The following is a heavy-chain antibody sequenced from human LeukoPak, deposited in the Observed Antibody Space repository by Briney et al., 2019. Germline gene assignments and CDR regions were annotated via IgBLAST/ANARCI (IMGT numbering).Heavy chain of an antibody. J-gene: IGHJ6*03. D-gene: IGHD3-9*01. CDR3: ARVTGPDILTGYRRRWYYYMDV. CDR1: GGTFSSYA. Sequence: SSVTVSFKASGGTFSSYAISWVRQAPGQGLEWVGGIIPIFGTANFEHNLQGRVTITTDEATSTAYMELSSLRSEDTAVYYCARVTGPDILTGYRRRWYYYMDVWGKGTTVTVSS. V-gene: IGHV1-69*05. CDR2: IIPIFGTA.